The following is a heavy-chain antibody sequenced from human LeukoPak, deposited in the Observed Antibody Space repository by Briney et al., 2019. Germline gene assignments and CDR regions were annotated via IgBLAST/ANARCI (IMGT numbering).Heavy chain of an antibody. Sequence: SETLSLTCTVSGYSISSGYYWGWIRQPPGKGLEWIGSIHHSGSTYYNPSLKSRVTISVDTSKNQFSLKLSSVTAADTAVYYCAGREDCGGDCMDAFDIWGQGTMVTVSS. CDR2: IHHSGST. D-gene: IGHD2-21*01. J-gene: IGHJ3*02. V-gene: IGHV4-38-2*02. CDR3: AGREDCGGDCMDAFDI. CDR1: GYSISSGYY.